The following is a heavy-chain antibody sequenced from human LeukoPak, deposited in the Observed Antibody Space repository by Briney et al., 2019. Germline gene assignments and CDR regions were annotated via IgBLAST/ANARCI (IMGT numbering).Heavy chain of an antibody. J-gene: IGHJ2*01. CDR2: ISSDGNKK. CDR3: ARARDSSGPSSYWYFNL. CDR1: GFTFSIYD. V-gene: IGHV3-30-3*01. D-gene: IGHD3-22*01. Sequence: PGGSLRLSCAASGFTFSIYDMNWVRQAPGKGLEWLAVISSDGNKKFYADSVKGRFTISRDNSKNTLYLQMNSLRAEDTAVHSCARARDSSGPSSYWYFNLWGRGNMVTVSS.